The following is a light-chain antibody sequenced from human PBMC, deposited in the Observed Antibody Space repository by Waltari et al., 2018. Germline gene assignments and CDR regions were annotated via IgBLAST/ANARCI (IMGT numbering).Light chain of an antibody. CDR2: SSN. CDR3: AAWDGSLNGYV. Sequence: QSVLTQSPSASGTPGQRVTISCSGSSSNIGSNAVNWFQQLPGTAPKLLISSSNQRPSGVPDRISGSKSGTSASLAISGLQSEDEADYYCAAWDGSLNGYVFGPGTKVTVL. J-gene: IGLJ1*01. V-gene: IGLV1-44*01. CDR1: SSNIGSNA.